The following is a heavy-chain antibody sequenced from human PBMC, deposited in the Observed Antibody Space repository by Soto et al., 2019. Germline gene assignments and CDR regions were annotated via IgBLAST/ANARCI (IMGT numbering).Heavy chain of an antibody. CDR3: ARGGGYYDSSGFDYYFDY. J-gene: IGHJ4*02. D-gene: IGHD3-22*01. CDR2: IYYSGST. CDR1: GGSVSSGSYY. Sequence: QVQLQESGPGLVKPSETLSLTCTVSGGSVSSGSYYWSWIRQPPGKGLEWIGYIYYSGSTNYNPSLKSRVTISVDTSKNQFSLKLSSVTAADTAVYYCARGGGYYDSSGFDYYFDYWGQGTLVTVSS. V-gene: IGHV4-61*01.